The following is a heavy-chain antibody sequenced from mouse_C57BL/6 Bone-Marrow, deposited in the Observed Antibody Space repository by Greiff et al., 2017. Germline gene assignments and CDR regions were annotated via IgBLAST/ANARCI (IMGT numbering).Heavy chain of an antibody. Sequence: QVQLQQPGAELVKPGASVKLSCKASGYTFTSYWMHWVKQRPGQGLEWIGMIHPNSGSTNYNEKFKSKATLTVDKSSSTANMQLSSLTSEDSAVYYCARCHYYGSSYFDYGGQGTTLTVSS. CDR2: IHPNSGST. CDR1: GYTFTSYW. CDR3: ARCHYYGSSYFDY. V-gene: IGHV1-64*01. J-gene: IGHJ2*01. D-gene: IGHD1-1*01.